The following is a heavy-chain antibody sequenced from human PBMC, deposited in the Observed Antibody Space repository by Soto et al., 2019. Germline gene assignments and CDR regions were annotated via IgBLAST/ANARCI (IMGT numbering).Heavy chain of an antibody. V-gene: IGHV3-33*01. D-gene: IGHD2-15*01. CDR1: GFTFSSYG. CDR3: ARVYGGNWYGMDV. J-gene: IGHJ6*02. Sequence: GGSLRLSCAASGFTFSSYGMHWVRQAPGKGLEWVAVIWYDGSNKYYADSVKGRFTISRDNSKNTLYLQMNSLRAKDTAVYYCARVYGGNWYGMDVWGQGTTVTVSS. CDR2: IWYDGSNK.